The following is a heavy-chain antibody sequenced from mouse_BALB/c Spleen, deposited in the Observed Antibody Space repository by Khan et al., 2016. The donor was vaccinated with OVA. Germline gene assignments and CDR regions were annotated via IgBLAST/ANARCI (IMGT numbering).Heavy chain of an antibody. V-gene: IGHV3-2*02. CDR3: ARSVLLLYGYFDV. CDR2: ISYSGST. CDR1: GYSITSDYA. Sequence: EVQLQESGPGLVKPSQSLSLTCTVSGYSITSDYAWNWIRQFPGNKLEWMGYISYSGSTYYNPSLKSRISVTRDTSKNQFFLQLNSVTTEDTATYYYARSVLLLYGYFDVWGAGTTVTVSS. D-gene: IGHD1-1*01. J-gene: IGHJ1*01.